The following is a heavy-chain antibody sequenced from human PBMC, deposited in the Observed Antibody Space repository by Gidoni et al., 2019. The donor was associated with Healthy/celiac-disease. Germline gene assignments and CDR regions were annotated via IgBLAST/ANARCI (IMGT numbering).Heavy chain of an antibody. Sequence: FTISRDDSKSIAYLQMNSLKTEDTAVYYCTREPDYRYYHYGMDVWGQGTTVTVSS. D-gene: IGHD4-17*01. V-gene: IGHV3-49*02. CDR3: TREPDYRYYHYGMDV. J-gene: IGHJ6*02.